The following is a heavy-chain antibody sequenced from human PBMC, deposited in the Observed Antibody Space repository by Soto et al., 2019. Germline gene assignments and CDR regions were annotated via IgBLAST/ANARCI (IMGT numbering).Heavy chain of an antibody. CDR2: IYYSGST. J-gene: IGHJ3*02. CDR1: GGSISSSSYY. Sequence: SETLSLTCTVSGGSISSSSYYWGWIRQPPGKGLEWIGSIYYSGSTYYNPSLKSRVTISVDTSKNQFSLKLSSVTAADTAVYYCARLGDSSSPIPRYAFDIWGQGTMVTVSS. V-gene: IGHV4-39*01. D-gene: IGHD6-6*01. CDR3: ARLGDSSSPIPRYAFDI.